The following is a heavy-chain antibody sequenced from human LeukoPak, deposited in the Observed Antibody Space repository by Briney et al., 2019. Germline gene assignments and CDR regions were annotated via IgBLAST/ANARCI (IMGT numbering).Heavy chain of an antibody. CDR1: GGSVSSYY. CDR2: IFSSGST. D-gene: IGHD3-9*01. V-gene: IGHV4-59*08. CDR3: ARSRTYYDILTGDYYYYYYMDV. J-gene: IGHJ6*03. Sequence: SETLSLTCTVSGGSVSSYYWTWIRQPPGKGVEWIGYIFSSGSTNYNPSLESRVTISVDTSKNQFSLKLSSVTAADTAVYYCARSRTYYDILTGDYYYYYYMDVWGKGTTVTISS.